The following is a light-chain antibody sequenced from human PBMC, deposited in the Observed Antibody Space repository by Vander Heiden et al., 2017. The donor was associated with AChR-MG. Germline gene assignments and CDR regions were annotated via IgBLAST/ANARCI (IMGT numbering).Light chain of an antibody. CDR2: AAS. Sequence: DIQMTQSPSSLSASVGDRVTITCRASQSINSYLNWYQQKPGKAPNLLIYAASSLQSGVPSRFSGSGSETDFTLTISTLQPEDFATYYCQQSDSTSYTFGQRTKLEIK. CDR3: QQSDSTSYT. CDR1: QSINSY. J-gene: IGKJ2*01. V-gene: IGKV1-39*01.